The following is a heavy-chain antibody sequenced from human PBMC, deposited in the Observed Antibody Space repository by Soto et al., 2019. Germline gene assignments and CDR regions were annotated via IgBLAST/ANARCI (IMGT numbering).Heavy chain of an antibody. J-gene: IGHJ4*02. CDR2: FDPEDGET. CDR3: TTVFSYDDGSGYYLDF. CDR1: RDTLTELS. V-gene: IGHV1-24*01. Sequence: AAPVKVSSKVSRDTLTELSMHWVRQAPGKGPEWMGGFDPEDGETIHAQKFQGRVTMTEDPSTDTAYMELGSLRSEDTAVYYCTTVFSYDDGSGYYLDFWGKGTLVTVSS. D-gene: IGHD3-22*01.